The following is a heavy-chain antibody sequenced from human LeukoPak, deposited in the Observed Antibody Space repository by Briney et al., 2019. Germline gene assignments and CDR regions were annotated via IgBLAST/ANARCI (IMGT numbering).Heavy chain of an antibody. Sequence: PGRSLRLSCAASGFTFDDYAMHWVRQAPGKGLEWVSGISWNSGSIGYADSVKGRFTISRDNAKNSLYLQMNSLRAEDTAVYYCARDMPGYSGYAPLGGDAFDIWGQGTMVTVSS. D-gene: IGHD5-12*01. CDR2: ISWNSGSI. V-gene: IGHV3-9*01. CDR1: GFTFDDYA. CDR3: ARDMPGYSGYAPLGGDAFDI. J-gene: IGHJ3*02.